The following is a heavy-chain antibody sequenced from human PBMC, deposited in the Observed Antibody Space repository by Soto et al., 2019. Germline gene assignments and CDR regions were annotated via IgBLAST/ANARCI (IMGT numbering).Heavy chain of an antibody. D-gene: IGHD6-13*01. Sequence: SETLSLTCTVSGGSISSSSYYWGWIRQPPGKGLEWIGSIYYSGSTYYNPSLKSRVTISVDTSKNQFSLKLSSVTAADTAVYYCARQVAAAGSGWFDPWGQGALVTVSS. CDR3: ARQVAAAGSGWFDP. CDR1: GGSISSSSYY. CDR2: IYYSGST. V-gene: IGHV4-39*01. J-gene: IGHJ5*02.